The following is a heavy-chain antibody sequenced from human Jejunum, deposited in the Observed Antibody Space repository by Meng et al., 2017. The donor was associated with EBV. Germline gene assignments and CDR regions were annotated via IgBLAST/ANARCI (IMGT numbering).Heavy chain of an antibody. J-gene: IGHJ4*02. CDR1: GCTFSKYW. V-gene: IGHV3-74*01. CDR3: SRDLVGSADD. D-gene: IGHD6-25*01. Sequence: EVSRAGAGGALCRPGESFSISCAASGCTFSKYWMNWVREAPGKGLVWVSRNNGDGRFTTYVDGVEGRSTISSDNTKNTLYMQMNSVRAEDKDVYFCSRDLVGSADDWGQGTLVTVSS. CDR2: NNGDGRFT.